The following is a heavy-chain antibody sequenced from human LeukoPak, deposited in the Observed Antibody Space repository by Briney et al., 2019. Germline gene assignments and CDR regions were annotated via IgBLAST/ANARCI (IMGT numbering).Heavy chain of an antibody. CDR2: VSTTGTA. D-gene: IGHD5-12*01. CDR1: IGSINGYF. V-gene: IGHV4-4*07. CDR3: ARGKEKTRTCGYYSFDL. Sequence: SETLSLTCTVSIGSINGYFWTWVRQPAGKELEWIGRVSTTGTAYYNPSLESRVTISLDTFKNQFSLRVTSVTAADTAIYYCARGKEKTRTCGYYSFDLWGRGLLVTVSS. J-gene: IGHJ4*02.